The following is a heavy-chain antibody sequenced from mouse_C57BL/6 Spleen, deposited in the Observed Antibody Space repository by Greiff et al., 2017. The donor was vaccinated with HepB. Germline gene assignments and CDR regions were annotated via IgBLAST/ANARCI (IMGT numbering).Heavy chain of an antibody. CDR2: IDPENGDT. CDR1: GFNIKDDY. V-gene: IGHV14-4*01. CDR3: TTPTMVTTTGFAY. D-gene: IGHD2-2*01. Sequence: EVQLQQSGAELVRPGASVKLSCTASGFNIKDDYMHWVKQRPEQGLEWIGWIDPENGDTEYASKFQGKATITADTSSNTAHLQLSSLTSEDTAVYYCTTPTMVTTTGFAYGGQGTLVTVSA. J-gene: IGHJ3*01.